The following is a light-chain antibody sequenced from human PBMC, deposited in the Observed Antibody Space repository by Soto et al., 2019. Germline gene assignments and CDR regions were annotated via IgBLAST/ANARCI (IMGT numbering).Light chain of an antibody. CDR3: QFYGSSLIT. J-gene: IGKJ5*01. Sequence: VWTKSPATLSLSPGETATLSCKASEPIKTFYFGWYQHKPGQSPRLLINGVYTRATGIPDRFSGSGSGTDFTLTISRLEPEDFAGYYCQFYGSSLITFGQGTRPEIK. CDR2: GVY. V-gene: IGKV3-20*01. CDR1: EPIKTFY.